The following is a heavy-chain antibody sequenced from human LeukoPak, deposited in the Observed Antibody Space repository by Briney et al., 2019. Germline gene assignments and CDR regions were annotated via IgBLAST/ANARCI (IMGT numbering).Heavy chain of an antibody. CDR3: ARDLMAVAGLDH. Sequence: GGSLRLYCAAFGFTFSSYNMNWVRQAPGKGLEWVACISGSSSYIYYADSVKGRFTISRDNAKNSLYLHMNSLRAEDTAVYYCARDLMAVAGLDHWGQGALVTVSS. J-gene: IGHJ4*02. D-gene: IGHD6-19*01. V-gene: IGHV3-21*01. CDR1: GFTFSSYN. CDR2: ISGSSSYI.